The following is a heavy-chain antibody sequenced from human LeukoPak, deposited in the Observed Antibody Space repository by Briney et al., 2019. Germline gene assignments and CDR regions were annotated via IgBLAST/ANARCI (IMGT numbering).Heavy chain of an antibody. V-gene: IGHV3-74*01. D-gene: IGHD3-10*01. CDR3: ARGGDYGSGHQGPDY. J-gene: IGHJ4*02. CDR2: INSDGSST. Sequence: PGGSLRLSCAASGFTFSSYWMHWVRQAPGKGLVWVSRINSDGSSTSYADSVKGRFTISRDNAKNTLYLQMNSLRAEDTAVYYCARGGDYGSGHQGPDYWGQGTLVTVSS. CDR1: GFTFSSYW.